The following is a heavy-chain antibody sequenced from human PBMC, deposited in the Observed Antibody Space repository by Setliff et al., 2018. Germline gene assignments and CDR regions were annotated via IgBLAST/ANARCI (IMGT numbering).Heavy chain of an antibody. CDR2: IYDNDFA. D-gene: IGHD3-22*01. J-gene: IGHJ5*02. V-gene: IGHV4-59*01. CDR3: ARGDDFHDGSGYYNP. CDR1: GGSISYFY. Sequence: ASETLSLTCTVSGGSISYFYWSWIRQPPGKGLEWIGYIYDNDFANYNPSLRSRVSISVDTSKNQFSLKLTSVTAADTAVYYCARGDDFHDGSGYYNPWGQGTLVTVSS.